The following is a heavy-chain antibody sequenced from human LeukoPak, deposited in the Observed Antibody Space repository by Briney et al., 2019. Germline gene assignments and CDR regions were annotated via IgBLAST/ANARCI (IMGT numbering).Heavy chain of an antibody. CDR2: IHTSGST. CDR3: ARDSYYYDSSGYRHFDY. CDR1: GVSISSYY. D-gene: IGHD3-22*01. J-gene: IGHJ4*02. V-gene: IGHV4-4*07. Sequence: SETLSLTCTVSGVSISSYYWSWIRQPAGKGLEWIGRIHTSGSTNYNPSLKSRVIMSVDTSKNQFSLKLSSVTAADTAVYYCARDSYYYDSSGYRHFDYWGKGTLVTVSS.